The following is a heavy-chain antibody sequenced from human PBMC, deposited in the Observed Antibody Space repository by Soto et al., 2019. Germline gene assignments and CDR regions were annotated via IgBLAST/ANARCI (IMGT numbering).Heavy chain of an antibody. D-gene: IGHD2-21*01. CDR1: GFTFYTYW. J-gene: IGHJ6*02. CDR3: ARLSGDHSAFFSYGMDA. V-gene: IGHV3-74*01. CDR2: INSDGTIS. Sequence: GASLRLSCAASGFTFYTYWMNWVRQAPGKGPEWLSGINSDGTISSYADSVKGRFTISRDNARNTLSLQMNSLRADDTAVYYCARLSGDHSAFFSYGMDAWGQGTTVTVSS.